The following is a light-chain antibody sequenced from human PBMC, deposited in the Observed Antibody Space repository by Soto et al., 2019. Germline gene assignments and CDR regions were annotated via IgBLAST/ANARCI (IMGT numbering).Light chain of an antibody. V-gene: IGLV2-14*01. CDR2: DVS. CDR1: SSDVGGYNY. Sequence: QSVLTQPASVSRSAGQSITISCTGTSSDVGGYNYVSWYQQHPGKAPKFMIYDVSNRPSGVSKRFSGSKSGNTASLTISGLQAEDEADDYCFSYTVCNTRLIVFATGPNVTVL. CDR3: FSYTVCNTRLIV. J-gene: IGLJ1*01.